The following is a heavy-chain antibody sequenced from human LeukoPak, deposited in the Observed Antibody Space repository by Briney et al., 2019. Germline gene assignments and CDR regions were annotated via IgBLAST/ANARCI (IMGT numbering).Heavy chain of an antibody. CDR3: ARGATLSGFDP. CDR1: GYTFTSYY. CDR2: INSSGGST. J-gene: IGHJ5*02. V-gene: IGHV1-46*01. Sequence: ASVKVSRKASGYTFTSYYIHWVRQAPGQGLEWMGIINSSGGSTGYAQKFQGRVTMTRDMSTSTVYMELSSLRSEDTAVYYCARGATLSGFDPWGQGTLVTVSS. D-gene: IGHD3-3*01.